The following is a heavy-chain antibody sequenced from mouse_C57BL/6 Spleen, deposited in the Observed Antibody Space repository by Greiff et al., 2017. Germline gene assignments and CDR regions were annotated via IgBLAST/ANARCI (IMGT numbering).Heavy chain of an antibody. J-gene: IGHJ4*01. CDR3: ARDSKNYAMDY. D-gene: IGHD2-5*01. CDR1: GYTFTDYY. Sequence: VQLQQSGPVLVKPGASVKMSCKASGYTFTDYYMNWVKQSHGKSLEWIGVINPYNGGTSYNQKFKGKATLTVDKSSSTAYMELNSLTSEDSAVYYCARDSKNYAMDYWGQGTSVTVSS. CDR2: INPYNGGT. V-gene: IGHV1-19*01.